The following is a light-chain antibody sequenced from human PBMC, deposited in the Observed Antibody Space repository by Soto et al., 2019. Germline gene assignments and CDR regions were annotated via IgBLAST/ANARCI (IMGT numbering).Light chain of an antibody. V-gene: IGKV1-27*01. CDR2: AAS. CDR1: QGSSTY. Sequence: DIQMTQSPSSLSASVGDRVTITCRASQGSSTYLVWYQQKPGTVPKLLIFAASTLQSGVPSRFSGSGSGTDFTLTISSLPPEDVATYYCQNYNGAPWTFGQGTKVEIK. J-gene: IGKJ1*01. CDR3: QNYNGAPWT.